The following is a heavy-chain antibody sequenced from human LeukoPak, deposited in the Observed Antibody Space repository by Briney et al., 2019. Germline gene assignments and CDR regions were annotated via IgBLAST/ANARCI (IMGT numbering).Heavy chain of an antibody. J-gene: IGHJ5*02. D-gene: IGHD2-8*01. CDR2: IYHSGST. CDR3: ARQPGYCTNGVCYNVWFDP. V-gene: IGHV4-38-2*01. Sequence: SETLSLTCAVPGYSISSGYYWGWIRQPPGKGLEWIGSIYHSGSTYYNPSLKSRVTISVDTSKNQFSLKLSSVTAADTAVYYCARQPGYCTNGVCYNVWFDPWGQGTLVTVSS. CDR1: GYSISSGYY.